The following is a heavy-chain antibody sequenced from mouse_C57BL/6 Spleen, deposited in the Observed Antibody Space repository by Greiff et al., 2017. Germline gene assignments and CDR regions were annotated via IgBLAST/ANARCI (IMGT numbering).Heavy chain of an antibody. CDR2: ISSGGDYI. V-gene: IGHV5-9-1*02. Sequence: EVQVVESGEGLVKPGGSLKLSCAASGFTFSSYAMSWVRQTPEKRLEWVAYISSGGDYIYYADTVKGRFTISRDNARNTLYLQMSSLKSEDTAMXYCTRGDGSSSYYFDYWGQGTTLTVSS. CDR3: TRGDGSSSYYFDY. CDR1: GFTFSSYA. D-gene: IGHD1-1*01. J-gene: IGHJ2*01.